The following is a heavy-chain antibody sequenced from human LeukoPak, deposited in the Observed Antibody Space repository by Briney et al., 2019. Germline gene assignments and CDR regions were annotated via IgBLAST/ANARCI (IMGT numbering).Heavy chain of an antibody. CDR3: AGGPRYYDSSAYYRFDY. CDR2: IYYSGST. V-gene: IGHV4-59*01. CDR1: GGSISSYY. D-gene: IGHD3-22*01. Sequence: SSETLSLTCTVSGGSISSYYWSWIRQPPGKGLEWTGYIYYSGSTNYNPSLKSRVTISVDTSKNQFSLKLSSVTAADTAVYYCAGGPRYYDSSAYYRFDYWGQGTLVTVSS. J-gene: IGHJ4*02.